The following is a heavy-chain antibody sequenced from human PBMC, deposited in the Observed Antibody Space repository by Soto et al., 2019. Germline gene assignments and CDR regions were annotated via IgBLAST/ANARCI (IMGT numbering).Heavy chain of an antibody. V-gene: IGHV3-15*01. D-gene: IGHD3-3*01. CDR3: TTDSHVLRFLEWAFDP. CDR1: GFTFSNAW. J-gene: IGHJ5*02. Sequence: EVQLVESGGGLVKPGGSLRLSCAASGFTFSNAWMSWVRQAPGKGLEWVGRIKSKTDGGTTDYAAPVKGRFTISRDDSKNTLYLQMNSLKTEDTAVYYCTTDSHVLRFLEWAFDPWGQGTLVTVSS. CDR2: IKSKTDGGTT.